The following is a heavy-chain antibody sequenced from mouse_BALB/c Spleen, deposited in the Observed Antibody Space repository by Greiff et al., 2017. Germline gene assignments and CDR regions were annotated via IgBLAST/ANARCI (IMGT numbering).Heavy chain of an antibody. D-gene: IGHD2-3*01. CDR1: GFTFSSYG. CDR2: ISSGGSYT. CDR3: GRPTDGYYFDY. V-gene: IGHV5-6*01. Sequence: EVQVVESGGDLVKPGGSLKLSCAASGFTFSSYGMSWVRQTPDKRLEWVATISSGGSYTYYPDSVKGRFTISRDNAKNTLYLQMSSLKSEDTAMYYSGRPTDGYYFDYWGQGTTLTVSS. J-gene: IGHJ2*01.